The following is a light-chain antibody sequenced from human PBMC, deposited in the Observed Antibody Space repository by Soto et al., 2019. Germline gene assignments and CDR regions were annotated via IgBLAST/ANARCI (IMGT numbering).Light chain of an antibody. Sequence: QSALTQPPSASGSPGQSVTISCTGTSSDVGGYKYVSWYQLHPGKAPKLMIYEVSKRPSGVPDRFSGSKSGNTASLTVSGLQADDQADYYCSSYAGSNNYVVFGGGTKVTVL. CDR2: EVS. CDR3: SSYAGSNNYVV. J-gene: IGLJ2*01. V-gene: IGLV2-8*01. CDR1: SSDVGGYKY.